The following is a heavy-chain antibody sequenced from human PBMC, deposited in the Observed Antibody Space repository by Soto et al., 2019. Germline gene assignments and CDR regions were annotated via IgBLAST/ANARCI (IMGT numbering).Heavy chain of an antibody. Sequence: ASVKVSWKASGYTFTSYDINLVRQATGQGLEWMGWMNPNSGNTGYAQKFQGRVTMTTDISTSTAYMELRSLRSDDTAVYYCARSGYSSGWYMGDAFDIWGQGTMVTVSS. CDR2: MNPNSGNT. CDR1: GYTFTSYD. D-gene: IGHD6-19*01. J-gene: IGHJ3*02. CDR3: ARSGYSSGWYMGDAFDI. V-gene: IGHV1-8*01.